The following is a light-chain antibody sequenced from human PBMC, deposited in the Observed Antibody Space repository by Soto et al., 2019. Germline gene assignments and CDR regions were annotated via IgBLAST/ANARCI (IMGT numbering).Light chain of an antibody. J-gene: IGKJ1*01. CDR3: QHYRRNTWS. V-gene: IGKV1-5*01. Sequence: DIPMTQSPSTLSASVGGRVTITCRASQSVGTWVAWYQQKPGKAPKLLIYGASNLESGVPSRFSGSGSGTEFTLTITTLQPDDFATCFCQHYRRNTWSFGPGTKVDI. CDR1: QSVGTW. CDR2: GAS.